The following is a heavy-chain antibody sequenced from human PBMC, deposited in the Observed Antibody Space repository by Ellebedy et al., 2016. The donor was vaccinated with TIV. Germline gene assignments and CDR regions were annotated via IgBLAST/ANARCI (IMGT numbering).Heavy chain of an antibody. CDR2: IYYSGST. D-gene: IGHD4-17*01. Sequence: MPGGSLRLSCTVSGGSISSYYWSWIRQPPGKGLEWIGYIYYSGSTYYNPSLKSRVTISVDTSKNQFSLKLSSVTAEDTAVYYCARGGTVATDYWGQGTLVTVSS. CDR3: ARGGTVATDY. V-gene: IGHV4-59*12. J-gene: IGHJ4*02. CDR1: GGSISSYY.